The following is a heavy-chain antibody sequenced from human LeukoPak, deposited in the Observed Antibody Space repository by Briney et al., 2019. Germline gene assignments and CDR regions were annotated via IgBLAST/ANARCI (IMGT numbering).Heavy chain of an antibody. J-gene: IGHJ4*02. CDR3: AKGAESHKGYRSSWYTGGYFDY. CDR2: ISWNSGSI. D-gene: IGHD6-13*01. Sequence: GGSLRLSCAASGFTFDDYAMHWVRQAPGKGLEWVSGISWNSGSIGYADSVKGRFTISRDNAKNSLYLQMNSLRAEDLALYYLAKGAESHKGYRSSWYTGGYFDYWGQGTLVTVS. CDR1: GFTFDDYA. V-gene: IGHV3-9*03.